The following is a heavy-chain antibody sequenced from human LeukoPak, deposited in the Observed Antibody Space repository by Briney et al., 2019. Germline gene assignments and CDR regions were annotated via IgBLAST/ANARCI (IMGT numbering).Heavy chain of an antibody. CDR2: INQDGSEK. CDR1: GFTFSNYW. J-gene: IGHJ3*02. D-gene: IGHD2-2*01. Sequence: GGSLRLSCSASGFTFSNYWMSWVRQAPGKGLEWVANINQDGSEKNYVDSVKGRFTISRDNAKNSLFLQMNSLRAEDTAVYSCAKLFCSSTNCFDAFDIWGQGTMVTVSS. V-gene: IGHV3-7*01. CDR3: AKLFCSSTNCFDAFDI.